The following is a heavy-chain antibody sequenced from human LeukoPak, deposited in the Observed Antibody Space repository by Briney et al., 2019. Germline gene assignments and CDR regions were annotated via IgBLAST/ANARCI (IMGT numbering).Heavy chain of an antibody. CDR1: GFTFSSYA. CDR3: AKVGSFDWLVYYFDY. CDR2: ISGSGGST. Sequence: PGESLRLSCAASGFTFSSYAMSWVRQAPGKGLEWVSAISGSGGSTYYADSVKGRFTISRDNSKNTLYLQMNSLRAEDTAVYYCAKVGSFDWLVYYFDYWGQGTLVTVSS. V-gene: IGHV3-23*01. D-gene: IGHD3-9*01. J-gene: IGHJ4*02.